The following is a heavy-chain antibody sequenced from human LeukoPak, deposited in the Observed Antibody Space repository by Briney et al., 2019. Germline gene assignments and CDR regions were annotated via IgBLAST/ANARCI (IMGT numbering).Heavy chain of an antibody. CDR1: GFTFSGSA. D-gene: IGHD2-15*01. CDR3: TRDYEDIVVVVAAYTSYYYYYMDV. J-gene: IGHJ6*03. Sequence: PGGSLRLSCAASGFTFSGSAMHWVRQASGKGLEWVGRIRSKANSYATAYAASVKGRFTISRDDSKNTAYLQMNSLKTEDTAVYYCTRDYEDIVVVVAAYTSYYYYYMDVWGKGTTVTVSS. CDR2: IRSKANSYAT. V-gene: IGHV3-73*01.